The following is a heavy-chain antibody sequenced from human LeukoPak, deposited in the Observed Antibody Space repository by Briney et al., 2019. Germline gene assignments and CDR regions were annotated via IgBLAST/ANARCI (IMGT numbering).Heavy chain of an antibody. J-gene: IGHJ6*03. CDR3: ARELRIVDTTMLNYYYYYYMDV. V-gene: IGHV3-23*01. D-gene: IGHD5-18*01. Sequence: GGSLRLSCVVSGITLSNYGMSWVRQAPGKGLEWVSGISERGGSTNYADSVKGRFTISRDNSKNTLSLQMNSLRAEDTAVYYCARELRIVDTTMLNYYYYYYMDVWGKGTTVTVSS. CDR2: ISERGGST. CDR1: GITLSNYG.